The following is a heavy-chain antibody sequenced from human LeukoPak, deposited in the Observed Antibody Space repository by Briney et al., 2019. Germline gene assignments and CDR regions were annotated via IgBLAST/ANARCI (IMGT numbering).Heavy chain of an antibody. CDR3: ARGQGTVTTH. CDR1: GGSFSGYY. V-gene: IGHV4-34*01. CDR2: INHSGSA. J-gene: IGHJ4*02. Sequence: SETLSLTCAVSGGSFSGYYWTWIRQPPGKGLEWIGEINHSGSANYNPSLMSRVTISLDTSKDHFSPNLSSVTAADTAVYYCARGQGTVTTHWGQGTLVTVSS. D-gene: IGHD4-17*01.